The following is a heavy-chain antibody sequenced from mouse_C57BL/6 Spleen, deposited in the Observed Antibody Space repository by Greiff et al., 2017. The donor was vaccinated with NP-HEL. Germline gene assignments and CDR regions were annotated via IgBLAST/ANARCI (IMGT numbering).Heavy chain of an antibody. Sequence: QVQLQQPGAELVMPGASVKLSCKASGYTFTSYWMHWVKQRPGQGLEWIGEIDPSDSYTNYNQKFKGKSTLTVDKSSSTAYMQLSSLTSEDSAVYYCARWNYPYYFDYWGQGTTLTVSS. J-gene: IGHJ2*01. CDR2: IDPSDSYT. CDR1: GYTFTSYW. V-gene: IGHV1-69*01. CDR3: ARWNYPYYFDY. D-gene: IGHD2-1*01.